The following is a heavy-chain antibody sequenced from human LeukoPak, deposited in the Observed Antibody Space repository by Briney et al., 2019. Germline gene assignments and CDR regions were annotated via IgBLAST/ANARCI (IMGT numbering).Heavy chain of an antibody. V-gene: IGHV1-46*01. CDR3: ARGLHIAAAGTDWFDP. CDR2: INPSGGST. J-gene: IGHJ5*02. D-gene: IGHD6-13*01. Sequence: ASVKVSCKASGYTFTSYYMHWVRQAPGQGLEWMGIINPSGGSTSYAQKFQGRVTMTRDTSTSTVYMELSSLRSEDTAVYYYARGLHIAAAGTDWFDPWGQGTLVTVSS. CDR1: GYTFTSYY.